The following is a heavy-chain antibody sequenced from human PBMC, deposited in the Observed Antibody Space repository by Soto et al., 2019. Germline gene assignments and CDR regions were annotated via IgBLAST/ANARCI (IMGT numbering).Heavy chain of an antibody. V-gene: IGHV4-39*01. CDR3: ARHRDLRYYYYYGMDV. CDR2: IYYSGST. Sequence: PSETLSLTCTVSGGSISSSSYYWGWIRQPPGKGLEWIGSIYYSGSTYYNPSLKSRVTISVDTSKNQFSLKLSSVTAADTAVYYCARHRDLRYYYYYGMDVWGQGTTVTVSS. D-gene: IGHD3-16*01. CDR1: GGSISSSSYY. J-gene: IGHJ6*02.